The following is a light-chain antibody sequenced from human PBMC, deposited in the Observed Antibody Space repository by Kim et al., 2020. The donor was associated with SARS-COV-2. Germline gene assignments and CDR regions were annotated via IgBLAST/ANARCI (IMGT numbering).Light chain of an antibody. CDR2: TAS. CDR3: QQTFSIPYS. V-gene: IGKV1-39*01. CDR1: QSIRSY. J-gene: IGKJ2*03. Sequence: IQITQSPSSLSASVGDRVTITCRASQSIRSYLNWYQQRPGKAPKALIYTASTLHSGVPSRFSGSGSGTDFTFTISSLQPEDCGTYYCQQTFSIPYSFGQGTKLEI.